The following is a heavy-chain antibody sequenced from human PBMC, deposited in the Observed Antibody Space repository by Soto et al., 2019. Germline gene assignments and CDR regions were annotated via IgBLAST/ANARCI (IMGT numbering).Heavy chain of an antibody. J-gene: IGHJ4*02. CDR3: ARGDYVFDY. CDR2: IYYSGST. CDR1: GGSISISTYH. V-gene: IGHV4-39*07. D-gene: IGHD4-17*01. Sequence: SETLSLTCTASGGSISISTYHWGWIRQPPGKGLEWIGCIYYSGSTNYNPSLKSRVTISVDTSKNQFSLNLSSVTAADTAVYYCARGDYVFDYWGQGTLVTVSS.